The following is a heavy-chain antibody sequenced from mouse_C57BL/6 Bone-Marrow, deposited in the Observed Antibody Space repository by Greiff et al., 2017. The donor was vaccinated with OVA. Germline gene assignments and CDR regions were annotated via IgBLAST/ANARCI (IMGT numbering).Heavy chain of an antibody. Sequence: VKLMESGPGLVQPSQSLSITCTVSGFSLTSYGVHWVRQSPGKGLEWLGVIWRGGSTDYNAAFMSRLSITKDNSKSQVFFKMNSLQADDTAIYYCAKMIPYYYAMDYWGQGTSVTVSS. CDR3: AKMIPYYYAMDY. D-gene: IGHD2-4*01. V-gene: IGHV2-5*01. CDR1: GFSLTSYG. J-gene: IGHJ4*01. CDR2: IWRGGST.